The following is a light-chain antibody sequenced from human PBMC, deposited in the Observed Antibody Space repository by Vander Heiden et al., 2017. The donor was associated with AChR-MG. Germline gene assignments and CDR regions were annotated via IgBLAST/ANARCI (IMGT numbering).Light chain of an antibody. Sequence: EIVLTQSPGTLSLSPGERATLSCRASLSVSNTYLAWYQQKPGQAPRLLIYVATSRATGIPDRFSGSGAGTDFSLTISRLEPEDFAVYYCQQDGSSPWTFGQGTKVEIK. CDR3: QQDGSSPWT. CDR2: VAT. J-gene: IGKJ1*01. V-gene: IGKV3-20*01. CDR1: LSVSNTY.